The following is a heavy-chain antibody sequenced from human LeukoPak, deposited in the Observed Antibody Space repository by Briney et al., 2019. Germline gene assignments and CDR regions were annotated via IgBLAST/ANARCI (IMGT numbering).Heavy chain of an antibody. CDR2: IYYSGST. CDR1: GGSISSAGYY. J-gene: IGHJ4*02. D-gene: IGHD3-16*01. V-gene: IGHV4-31*03. CDR3: ARAWGDYVWY. Sequence: SETLSLTCTVSGGSISSAGYYWSWIRQPPGKGLEWIGYIYYSGSTYYNPSLKSRVTISVDTSKNQFSLKLSSVTAADTAVYYCARAWGDYVWYWGQGTLVTVSS.